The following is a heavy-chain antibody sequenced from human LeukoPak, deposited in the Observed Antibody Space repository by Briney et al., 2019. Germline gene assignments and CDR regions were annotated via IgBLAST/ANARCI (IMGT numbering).Heavy chain of an antibody. CDR1: GFTFSSYW. V-gene: IGHV3-7*05. CDR2: IKQDGSAK. CDR3: ASLSTSFGMDV. J-gene: IGHJ6*02. Sequence: PGGSLRLSCAASGFTFSSYWMSWVRQAPGKGLEWVANIKQDGSAKYYVDSVKGRFTISRDNAKNSLYLQMNSLRAEDTAVYYCASLSTSFGMDVWGQGTTITVSS. D-gene: IGHD5/OR15-5a*01.